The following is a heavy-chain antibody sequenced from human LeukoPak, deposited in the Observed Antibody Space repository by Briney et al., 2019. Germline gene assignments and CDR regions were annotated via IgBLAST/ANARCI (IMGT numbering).Heavy chain of an antibody. Sequence: SETLSLTCTVSGGSISSYYWSWIRQPPGKGLEWIGYIYYSGSTNYNPSLKSRVTISVDTSKNQFSLKLRSVTAADTAVYYCARVAGYVIEDNFDYWGQGTLVTVSS. J-gene: IGHJ4*02. CDR3: ARVAGYVIEDNFDY. V-gene: IGHV4-59*01. CDR2: IYYSGST. D-gene: IGHD2-15*01. CDR1: GGSISSYY.